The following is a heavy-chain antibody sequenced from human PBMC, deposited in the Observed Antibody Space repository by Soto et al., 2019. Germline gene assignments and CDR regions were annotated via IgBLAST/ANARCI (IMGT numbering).Heavy chain of an antibody. V-gene: IGHV3-30*18. CDR2: ISYDGSNK. J-gene: IGHJ4*02. D-gene: IGHD6-19*01. Sequence: PGGSLRLSCAASGFTFSSYGMHWVRQAPGKGLEWVAVISYDGSNKYYADSVKGRFTISRDNSKNTLYLQMNSLRAGDTAVYYRAKARIATVAPYYFDYWGQGTLVTVSS. CDR3: AKARIATVAPYYFDY. CDR1: GFTFSSYG.